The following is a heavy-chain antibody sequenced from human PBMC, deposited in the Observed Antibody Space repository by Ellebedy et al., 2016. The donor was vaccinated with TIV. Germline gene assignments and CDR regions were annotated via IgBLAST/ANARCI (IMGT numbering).Heavy chain of an antibody. CDR2: IYAGGST. D-gene: IGHD1-26*01. Sequence: GESLKISXAASGFTFNTYSMNWVRQAPGKGLEWASVIYAGGSTYYADSVKGRFTISRDNSKNSLYLQMNSLRDEDTAVYYCATSGSYRFDYWGQGTLVTVSS. CDR1: GFTFNTYS. V-gene: IGHV3-66*01. CDR3: ATSGSYRFDY. J-gene: IGHJ4*02.